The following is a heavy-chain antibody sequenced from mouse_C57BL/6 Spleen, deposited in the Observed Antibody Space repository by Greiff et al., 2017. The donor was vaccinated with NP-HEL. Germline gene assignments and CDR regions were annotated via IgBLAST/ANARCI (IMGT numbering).Heavy chain of an antibody. Sequence: VQLVESGAELVRPGTSVKVSCKASGYAFTNYLIEWVKQRPGQGLEWIGVINPGSGGTNYNEKFKGKATLTADKSSSTAYMQLSSLTSEDSAVYFCARYGDGFLDYWGQGTTLTVSS. CDR2: INPGSGGT. CDR3: ARYGDGFLDY. V-gene: IGHV1-54*01. CDR1: GYAFTNYL. J-gene: IGHJ2*01. D-gene: IGHD2-3*01.